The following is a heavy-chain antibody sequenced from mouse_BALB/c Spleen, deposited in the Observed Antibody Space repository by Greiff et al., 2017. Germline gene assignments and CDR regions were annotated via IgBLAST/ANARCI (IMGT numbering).Heavy chain of an antibody. Sequence: QVQLQQPGAELVKPGASVKMSCKASGYTFTSYNMHWVKQTPGQGLEWIGAIYPGNGDTSYNQKFKGKATLTADKSSSTAYMQLSSLTSEDSAVYYCATRLGYGGAMDYWGQGTSVTVSS. J-gene: IGHJ4*01. CDR1: GYTFTSYN. D-gene: IGHD2-14*01. V-gene: IGHV1-12*01. CDR3: ATRLGYGGAMDY. CDR2: IYPGNGDT.